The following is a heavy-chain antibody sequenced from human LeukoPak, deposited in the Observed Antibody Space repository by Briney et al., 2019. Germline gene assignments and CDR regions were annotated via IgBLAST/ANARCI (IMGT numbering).Heavy chain of an antibody. Sequence: SETLSLTCTVSGGSISSNGYYWAWFRQPPGKGLEWIGSIYHSGSTYYNPSLKSRVTISLYTSKNQVSLQLSSVTAADTAVYFCARDCRIAGAGYYYFDYWGPGTLVTVSS. CDR2: IYHSGST. V-gene: IGHV4-39*07. D-gene: IGHD6-19*01. CDR3: ARDCRIAGAGYYYFDY. CDR1: GGSISSNGYY. J-gene: IGHJ4*02.